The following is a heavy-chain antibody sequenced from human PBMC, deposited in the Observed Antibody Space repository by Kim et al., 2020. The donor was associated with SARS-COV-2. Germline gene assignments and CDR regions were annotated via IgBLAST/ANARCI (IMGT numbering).Heavy chain of an antibody. Sequence: SETLSLTCTVSGGSISSSSYYWGWIRQPPGKGLEWIGSIYYSGSTYYNPSLKSRVTISVDTSKNQFSLKLSSVTAADTAVYYCARLPLTTMVRGVIIKGNYYYAMDVWGQGTTVTVSS. CDR1: GGSISSSSYY. V-gene: IGHV4-39*01. J-gene: IGHJ6*02. CDR3: ARLPLTTMVRGVIIKGNYYYAMDV. CDR2: IYYSGST. D-gene: IGHD3-10*01.